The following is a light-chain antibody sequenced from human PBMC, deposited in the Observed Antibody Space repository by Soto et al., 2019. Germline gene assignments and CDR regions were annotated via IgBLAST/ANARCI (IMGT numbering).Light chain of an antibody. J-gene: IGKJ1*01. CDR1: QSVSSSY. Sequence: EIVLSQSPGTLSLSPGERATLSCRASQSVSSSYLAWYQQKPGQAPRLLIYGASSRATGIPARFSGSGSGTDFTLTISSLEPEDFAVYYCQQRSNWPRWTFGQGTKVDIK. CDR2: GAS. CDR3: QQRSNWPRWT. V-gene: IGKV3D-20*02.